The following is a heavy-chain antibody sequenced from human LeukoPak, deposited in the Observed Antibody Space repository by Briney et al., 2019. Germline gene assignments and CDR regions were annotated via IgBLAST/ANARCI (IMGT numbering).Heavy chain of an antibody. CDR3: ARGDRLL. CDR2: ISAYSGNT. Sequence: ASVKVSCKACGYTFPRCGLIWVRQPPGRGLEGVGWISAYSGNTHYAQKLQHRVTLTTDTSTSTAYMGLRSLTSDDTAVYYWARGDRLLWGQGTLVTVSS. V-gene: IGHV1-18*04. J-gene: IGHJ4*02. CDR1: GYTFPRCG. D-gene: IGHD2-21*01.